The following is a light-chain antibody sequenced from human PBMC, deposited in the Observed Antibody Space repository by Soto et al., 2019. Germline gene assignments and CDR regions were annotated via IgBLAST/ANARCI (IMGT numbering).Light chain of an antibody. CDR3: QQYRSSPALT. J-gene: IGKJ4*01. V-gene: IGKV3-20*01. Sequence: EIVLTQSPDTLSFSPGDRATLSCRASQSLSSSYLAWYQQKPGQAPRLLIYGASSRATGIPDRFSGSGSGTDFTLTISRLEPEDFAVYYCQQYRSSPALTFGGGTKVEIE. CDR1: QSLSSSY. CDR2: GAS.